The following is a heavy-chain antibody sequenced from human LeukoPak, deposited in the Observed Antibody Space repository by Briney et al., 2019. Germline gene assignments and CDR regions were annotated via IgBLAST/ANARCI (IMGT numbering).Heavy chain of an antibody. CDR3: SRGGSYYRAMM. Sequence: SETLSLTCTVSGGSISSYYWSWIRQPPGKGLEWIGYIYYSGATSYNPSLKSRVTISIDTSKNQFSLNLGSVTAADTAMYYCSRGGSYYRAMMWGQGTMVAVSS. CDR2: IYYSGAT. V-gene: IGHV4-59*01. D-gene: IGHD3-10*01. J-gene: IGHJ3*01. CDR1: GGSISSYY.